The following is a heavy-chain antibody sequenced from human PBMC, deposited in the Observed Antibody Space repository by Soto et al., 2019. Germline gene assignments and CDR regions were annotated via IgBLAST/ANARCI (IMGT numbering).Heavy chain of an antibody. D-gene: IGHD2-2*01. CDR2: INPSGGST. CDR1: GYTFTSYY. Sequence: GASVKVSCKASGYTFTSYYMHWVRQAPGQGLEWMGIINPSGGSTSYAQKLQGRVTMTTDTPTSTAYMELRSLRSDDTAVYYCARTYCSSARCYSDYWGQGTLVTVSS. J-gene: IGHJ4*02. CDR3: ARTYCSSARCYSDY. V-gene: IGHV1-46*01.